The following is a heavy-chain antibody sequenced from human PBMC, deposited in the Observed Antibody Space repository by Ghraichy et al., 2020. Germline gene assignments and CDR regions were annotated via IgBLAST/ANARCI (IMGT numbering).Heavy chain of an antibody. V-gene: IGHV4-59*01. Sequence: SETLSLTCTVSGGSINNYYWTWIRQPPGKGLEWIGYIYYSGSTNYNPSLKSRVTISVDTSKNQFSLKLSSVNAADTAVYYCARDPVEGAGGYWGQGILVTVSS. CDR1: GGSINNYY. D-gene: IGHD4-23*01. CDR3: ARDPVEGAGGY. CDR2: IYYSGST. J-gene: IGHJ4*02.